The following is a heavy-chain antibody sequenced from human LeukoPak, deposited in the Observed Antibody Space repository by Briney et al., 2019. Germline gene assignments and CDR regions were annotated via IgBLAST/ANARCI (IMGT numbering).Heavy chain of an antibody. D-gene: IGHD6-6*01. CDR3: ARRHASSSRDY. J-gene: IGHJ4*02. Sequence: GGSLRLPCAASGFTFSNYWMSWVRQAPGKGLEWVANIKQDGSDKYYVDSVKGRFTISRDNAKNSLYLQMNSLRAEDTAVYYCARRHASSSRDYWGQGTLVTVPS. V-gene: IGHV3-7*01. CDR1: GFTFSNYW. CDR2: IKQDGSDK.